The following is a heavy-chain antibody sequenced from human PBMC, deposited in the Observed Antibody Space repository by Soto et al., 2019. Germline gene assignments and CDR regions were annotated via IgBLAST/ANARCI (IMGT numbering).Heavy chain of an antibody. J-gene: IGHJ4*02. Sequence: QVQLVQSGAEVKKPGSSVKVSCKASGGTFSSYAISWVRQAPGQGLEWMGGIIPIFGTANYAQKFQGRVTITADESTSTAYMELSSLRSEDTAVYYWARGHRASYYDSSGLYYFDYGGQGTLVTVSS. V-gene: IGHV1-69*01. CDR1: GGTFSSYA. CDR2: IIPIFGTA. D-gene: IGHD3-22*01. CDR3: ARGHRASYYDSSGLYYFDY.